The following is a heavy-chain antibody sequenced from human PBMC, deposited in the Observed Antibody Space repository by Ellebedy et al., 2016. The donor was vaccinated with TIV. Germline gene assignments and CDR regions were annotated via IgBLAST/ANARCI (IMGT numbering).Heavy chain of an antibody. CDR2: MSDSGST. J-gene: IGHJ5*02. V-gene: IGHV4-59*13. D-gene: IGHD1-26*01. CDR1: GDSISSYS. CDR3: ARRSGNYPSWFNP. Sequence: SETLSLTXTVSGDSISSYSWSWIRQSPGKGLEWIGDMSDSGSTKYNPSLKSRVTISLDTSKNQVSLKLRSVTAADTAVYYCARRSGNYPSWFNPWGRGTLVTVSS.